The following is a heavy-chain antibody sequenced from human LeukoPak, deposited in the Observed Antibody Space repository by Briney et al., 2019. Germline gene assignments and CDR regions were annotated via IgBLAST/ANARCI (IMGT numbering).Heavy chain of an antibody. CDR1: GFSISRHW. Sequence: GGSLRLSCAASGFSISRHWMSWVRQAPGKGLEWVANIKQDGSDKYYVDSVKGRFTISRDNSKNTLYLQMNSLRAEDTAVYYCPKDSYYDILTGYSALGPFDYWGQGTLVTVSS. J-gene: IGHJ4*02. D-gene: IGHD3-9*01. V-gene: IGHV3-7*03. CDR3: PKDSYYDILTGYSALGPFDY. CDR2: IKQDGSDK.